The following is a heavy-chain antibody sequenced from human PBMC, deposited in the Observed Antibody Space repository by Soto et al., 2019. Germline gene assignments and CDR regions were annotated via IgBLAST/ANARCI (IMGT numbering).Heavy chain of an antibody. CDR1: GFTVSNNY. V-gene: IGHV3-53*01. J-gene: IGHJ4*02. CDR2: IYSGGYT. D-gene: IGHD3-10*01. Sequence: EVQLVESGGGLIQPGGSLRLSCAVSGFTVSNNYMSWVRQAPGKGLEGVSVIYSGGYTAYGDSVKGRFTISRDNSKNTPYLQKKRLGADARAVYSGGTEPGGGGYWGQGTLVTVSS. CDR3: GTEPGGGGY.